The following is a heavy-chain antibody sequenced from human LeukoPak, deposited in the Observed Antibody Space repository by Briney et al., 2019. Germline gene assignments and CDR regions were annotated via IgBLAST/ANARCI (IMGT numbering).Heavy chain of an antibody. Sequence: SVKVSCEASGGTFTSYGISWVRQAPGQGLEWMGGIIPMFGTANDAQKFQGRITITADESTSTVYMELNSLRSEDTAVYYCARDNLEYSYGQYAAFDIWGQGTMVTVSS. CDR3: ARDNLEYSYGQYAAFDI. CDR2: IIPMFGTA. D-gene: IGHD5-18*01. J-gene: IGHJ3*02. V-gene: IGHV1-69*13. CDR1: GGTFTSYG.